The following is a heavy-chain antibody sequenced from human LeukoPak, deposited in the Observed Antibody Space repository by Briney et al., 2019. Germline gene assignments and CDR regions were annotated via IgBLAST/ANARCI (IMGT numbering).Heavy chain of an antibody. CDR2: ISSSTHYT. V-gene: IGHV3-11*05. CDR1: GFTFSDYY. Sequence: GGSLRLSCAASGFTFSDYYMTWIRQAPGKGLEWVSYISSSTHYTNYADSVKGRFTISRENAKNSLYLQMNSLRAEDTAVYYCARDPETWQAAWGQGTLVTVSS. CDR3: ARDPETWQAA. D-gene: IGHD6-25*01. J-gene: IGHJ4*02.